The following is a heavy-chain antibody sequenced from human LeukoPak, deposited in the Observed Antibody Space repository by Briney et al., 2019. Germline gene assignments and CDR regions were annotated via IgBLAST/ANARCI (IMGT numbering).Heavy chain of an antibody. CDR3: ARASTCDYGSSGCHFDY. J-gene: IGHJ4*02. CDR1: GGSISSGSYS. V-gene: IGHV4-61*02. D-gene: IGHD3-22*01. CDR2: IFTSGST. Sequence: SETLSFTCTVPGGSISSGSYSWSWIRQPAGKGLEWFGRIFTSGSTNYNPSLKSRVTISVDTSKNQFSLKLSSVTAADTTVYYCARASTCDYGSSGCHFDYWGQGTLVTVSS.